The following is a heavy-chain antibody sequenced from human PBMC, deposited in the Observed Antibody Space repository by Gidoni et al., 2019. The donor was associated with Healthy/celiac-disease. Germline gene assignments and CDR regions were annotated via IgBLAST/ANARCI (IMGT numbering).Heavy chain of an antibody. V-gene: IGHV3-21*01. CDR3: ARVPSTIFGVANDAFDI. J-gene: IGHJ3*02. CDR1: GFTFSSYS. Sequence: EVQLVESGGGLVKPGGSLRLSCAASGFTFSSYSMNWVRQAPGKGLGWVSSISSSSSYIYYADSVKGRFTISRDNAKNSLYLQMNSLRAEDTAVYYCARVPSTIFGVANDAFDIWGQGTMVTVSS. CDR2: ISSSSSYI. D-gene: IGHD3-3*01.